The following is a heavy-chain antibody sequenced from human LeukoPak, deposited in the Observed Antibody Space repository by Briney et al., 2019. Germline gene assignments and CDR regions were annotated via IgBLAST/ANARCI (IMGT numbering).Heavy chain of an antibody. CDR3: AKGLRITMIVVVS. CDR1: GFTFSSYA. Sequence: QAGGSLRLSCAASGFTFSSYAMGWVRQAPGKGLEWVSAISGSGGSTYYADSVKGRFTISRDNSKNTLYLQMNSLRAEDTAVYYCAKGLRITMIVVVSWGQGTLVTVSP. J-gene: IGHJ4*02. D-gene: IGHD3-22*01. V-gene: IGHV3-23*01. CDR2: ISGSGGST.